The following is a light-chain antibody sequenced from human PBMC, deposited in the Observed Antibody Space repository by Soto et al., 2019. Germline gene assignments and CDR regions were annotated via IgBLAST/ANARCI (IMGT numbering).Light chain of an antibody. CDR1: QRLLHSNGFNY. V-gene: IGKV2-28*01. CDR2: LGS. J-gene: IGKJ2*01. CDR3: MQALQSPRT. Sequence: DVVMTQSPLSLPVTPGEPASISCNSSQRLLHSNGFNYLDWYLQRPGQSPQLLIYLGSNRASGVPDRFSDSGSGTDFTLKISRVEAEDVGVYYCMQALQSPRTFGQGSKLEIK.